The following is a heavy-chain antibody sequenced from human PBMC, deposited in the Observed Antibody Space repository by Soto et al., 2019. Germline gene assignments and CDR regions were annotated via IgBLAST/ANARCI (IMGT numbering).Heavy chain of an antibody. CDR2: IYYSGST. J-gene: IGHJ6*02. V-gene: IGHV4-31*03. CDR1: GGSISSGVYY. D-gene: IGHD1-26*01. CDR3: ARDSGGSGGYYDYYYYGMDV. Sequence: SSETLSLTCTVSGGSISSGVYYWSWIRQHPGKGREWIGYIYYSGSTYYNPSLKSRVTISVDTSKNQFSLKLSSVTAADTAVYYCARDSGGSGGYYDYYYYGMDVWGQGTTVTVSS.